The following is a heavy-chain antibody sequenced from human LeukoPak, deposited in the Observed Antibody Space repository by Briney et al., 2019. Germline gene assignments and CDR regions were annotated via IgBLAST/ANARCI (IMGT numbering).Heavy chain of an antibody. CDR1: GFTFSSYW. Sequence: GGSLRLSCAASGFTFSSYWMSWVRQAPGKGLEWVANIKQDGSEKYYVDSVKGRFTISRDNAKNSLYLQMNSLRAEDTAVYYCARAYDSSGYIEYFQHWGQGTLVTVSS. CDR3: ARAYDSSGYIEYFQH. CDR2: IKQDGSEK. V-gene: IGHV3-7*01. D-gene: IGHD3-22*01. J-gene: IGHJ1*01.